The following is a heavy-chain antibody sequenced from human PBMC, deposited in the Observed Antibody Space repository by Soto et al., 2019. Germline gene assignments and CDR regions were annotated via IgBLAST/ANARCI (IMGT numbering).Heavy chain of an antibody. D-gene: IGHD3-16*01. CDR3: ARNGGRTTYFHETSGPDY. CDR1: GDSISSGDYY. J-gene: IGHJ4*02. Sequence: QVQLQESGPGLVTPSLTLSLTCTVSGDSISSGDYYWTWIRQPPGKGLEWIGYIYNSGSTNYNPSLKSRVTISLDTSKTQFSLNLDSVTVADTAVYYCARNGGRTTYFHETSGPDYWGQGTLITVSS. V-gene: IGHV4-30-4*01. CDR2: IYNSGST.